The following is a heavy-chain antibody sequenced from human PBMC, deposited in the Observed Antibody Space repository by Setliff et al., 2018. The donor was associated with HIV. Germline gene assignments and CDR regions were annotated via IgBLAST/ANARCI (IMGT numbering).Heavy chain of an antibody. V-gene: IGHV4-39*01. J-gene: IGHJ6*03. CDR2: IYYSGST. CDR3: ARHHSSAPLRRWDNYYYMDV. CDR1: GGSITTGSYY. D-gene: IGHD6-19*01. Sequence: SETLSLTCTVSGGSITTGSYYWGWVRQPPGKGLEWIGSIYYSGSTYYNPSLRSRVTISVDTSKNQFSLKLTSVTAADTAVYYCARHHSSAPLRRWDNYYYMDVWGKGTTVTVSS.